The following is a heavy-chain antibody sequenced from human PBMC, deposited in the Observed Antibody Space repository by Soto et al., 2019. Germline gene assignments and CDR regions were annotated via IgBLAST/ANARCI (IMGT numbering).Heavy chain of an antibody. CDR3: ARVPPPIVGVVAATPVVWFDP. Sequence: QVQLQESGPGLVKPSRTLSLTCTVSGGSISSGGYYWSWIRQHPGKGLEWIGYIYYSGSTYYNPCLKSRLIISVDTYKNQFSLKLSSVTAADTAVYYCARVPPPIVGVVAATPVVWFDPWGQGTLVTVSS. CDR2: IYYSGST. J-gene: IGHJ5*02. CDR1: GGSISSGGYY. V-gene: IGHV4-31*03. D-gene: IGHD2-15*01.